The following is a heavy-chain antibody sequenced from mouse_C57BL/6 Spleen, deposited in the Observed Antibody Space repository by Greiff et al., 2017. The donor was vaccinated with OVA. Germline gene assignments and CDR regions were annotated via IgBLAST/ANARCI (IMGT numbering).Heavy chain of an antibody. CDR2: IDPEDGET. J-gene: IGHJ4*01. D-gene: IGHD3-2*02. CDR1: GFNIKDYY. V-gene: IGHV14-2*01. Sequence: VQLQQSGAELVKPGASVKLSCTASGFNIKDYYMHWVKQRTEQGLEWIGRIDPEDGETKYSPKFQGKATITADTSSNTAYLQLSSLTSEDTAVYYCAQTAQATVYAMDYWGQGTSVTVSS. CDR3: AQTAQATVYAMDY.